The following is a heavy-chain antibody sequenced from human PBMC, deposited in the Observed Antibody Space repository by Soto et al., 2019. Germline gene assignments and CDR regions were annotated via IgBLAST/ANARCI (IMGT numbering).Heavy chain of an antibody. Sequence: GGSLRLSCTASGFTFGDSALSWVRQAPGKGLEWVGFIRTKAYGGTTDYAASVKGRFTISRDDSKSVAYLQMSSLKTEDTAVYYCSRRLLDYGDYYYGMDVWGQGTTVTVSS. V-gene: IGHV3-49*04. CDR2: IRTKAYGGTT. CDR3: SRRLLDYGDYYYGMDV. D-gene: IGHD4-17*01. J-gene: IGHJ6*02. CDR1: GFTFGDSA.